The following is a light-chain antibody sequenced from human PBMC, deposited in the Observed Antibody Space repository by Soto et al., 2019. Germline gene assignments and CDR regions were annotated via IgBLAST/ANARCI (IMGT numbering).Light chain of an antibody. CDR2: GAS. CDR3: QPAYTFPRT. Sequence: DIQVTQSPSSVSASVGDRVTITCRASQDISHYLAWYQQKPGKAPKLLIYGASSLQSGVPSRFSGSGSGTDFTLTISSLQPEDFAAFYCQPAYTFPRTFGQGTKVDIK. CDR1: QDISHY. J-gene: IGKJ1*01. V-gene: IGKV1D-12*01.